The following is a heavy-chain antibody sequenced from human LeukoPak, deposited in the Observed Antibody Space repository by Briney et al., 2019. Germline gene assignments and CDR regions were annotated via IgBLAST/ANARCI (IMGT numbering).Heavy chain of an antibody. CDR3: ASPIYCSSTSCPRFL. CDR1: GGSISSSSYY. J-gene: IGHJ4*02. CDR2: ISYSGST. Sequence: SETLSLTCTVSGGSISSSSYYWGWIRQPPGKGLEWIGSISYSGSTYYTPSLRSRVTISVDTSKNQFPLKLSSVTAADTAVYYCASPIYCSSTSCPRFLWGQGTLVTVSS. V-gene: IGHV4-39*01. D-gene: IGHD2-2*01.